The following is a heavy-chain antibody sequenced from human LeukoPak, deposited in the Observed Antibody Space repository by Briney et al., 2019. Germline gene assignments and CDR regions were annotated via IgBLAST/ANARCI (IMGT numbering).Heavy chain of an antibody. V-gene: IGHV3-7*04. CDR2: IKQDGSKK. J-gene: IGHJ4*02. CDR3: TRVGYIDEGIDY. Sequence: GGSLRLSCVASGFPFSSYWKTWVRQAPGEGLGGVANIKQDGSKKSYVDSVKGRFTISRDNAKNSLYLQMNSLRAEDTAIYYCTRVGYIDEGIDYWGQGTLVTVSS. D-gene: IGHD5-24*01. CDR1: GFPFSSYW.